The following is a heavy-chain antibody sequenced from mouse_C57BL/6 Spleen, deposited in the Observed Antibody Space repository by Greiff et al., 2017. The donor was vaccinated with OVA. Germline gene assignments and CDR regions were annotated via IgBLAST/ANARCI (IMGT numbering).Heavy chain of an antibody. Sequence: QVQLQQPGAELVKPGASVKLSCKASGYTFTSYWMQWVKQRPGQGLEWIGEIDPSDSYTNYNQKFKGKATLTVDTSSSTAYMQLSSLTSEDSAVYYCARGDYGSNLYYFDYWGQGTTLTVSS. V-gene: IGHV1-50*01. CDR3: ARGDYGSNLYYFDY. CDR2: IDPSDSYT. J-gene: IGHJ2*01. CDR1: GYTFTSYW. D-gene: IGHD1-1*01.